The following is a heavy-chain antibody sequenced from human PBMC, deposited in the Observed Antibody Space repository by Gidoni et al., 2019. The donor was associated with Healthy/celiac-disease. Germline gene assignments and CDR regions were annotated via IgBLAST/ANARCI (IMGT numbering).Heavy chain of an antibody. Sequence: EVQLLESGGGLVQPGGSLRLSCAASGFTFSSYAMSWVRQAPGKGLEWVSAISGSGGSTYYADSVKGRFTIFRDNSKNTLYLQMNSLRAEDTAVYYCAKDEVTYYYDSSGYYYFDYWGQGTLVTVSS. CDR2: ISGSGGST. V-gene: IGHV3-23*01. CDR1: GFTFSSYA. CDR3: AKDEVTYYYDSSGYYYFDY. D-gene: IGHD3-22*01. J-gene: IGHJ4*02.